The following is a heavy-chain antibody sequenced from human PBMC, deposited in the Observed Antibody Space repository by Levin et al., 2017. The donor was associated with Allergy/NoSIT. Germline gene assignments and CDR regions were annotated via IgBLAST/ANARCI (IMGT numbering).Heavy chain of an antibody. Sequence: NSGGSLRLSCKASGYNFRTYWISWVRQMPGKGLEWMGRIDPSEYYTDYSPSFHGHVTISVDRSITTAYLQWNSLQASDTAMYYCATNLDIVVVPAAMGEEYYFDHWGQGTLVTVSS. J-gene: IGHJ4*02. CDR1: GYNFRTYW. V-gene: IGHV5-10-1*01. CDR2: IDPSEYYT. D-gene: IGHD2-2*01. CDR3: ATNLDIVVVPAAMGEEYYFDH.